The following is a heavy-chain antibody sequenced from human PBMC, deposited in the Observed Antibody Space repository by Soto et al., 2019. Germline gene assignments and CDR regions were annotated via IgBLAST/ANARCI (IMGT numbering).Heavy chain of an antibody. V-gene: IGHV3-30*18. CDR1: GFTFSSYG. J-gene: IGHJ5*02. D-gene: IGHD1-20*01. CDR2: ISYDGSNK. Sequence: GGSLRLSCAASGFTFSSYGMHWVRQAPGKGLEWVAVISYDGSNKYYADSVKGRFTISRDNSKNTLYLQMNSLRAEYTAVYYCAKDLITSQNIPCFDPWGQGTLVTVSS. CDR3: AKDLITSQNIPCFDP.